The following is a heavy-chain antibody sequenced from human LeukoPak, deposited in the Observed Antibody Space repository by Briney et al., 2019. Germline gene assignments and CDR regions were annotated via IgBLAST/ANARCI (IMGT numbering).Heavy chain of an antibody. CDR1: GGSISATNW. CDR3: SRESGPFCPFGY. J-gene: IGHJ4*02. Sequence: SGTLSLTCDVSGGSISATNWWTWVRQPPGGGLEWIGEVHLNGRTHYSPSLESRVTMSADMSENHISLQLTSVTAADTATYFCSRESGPFCPFGYWGQGTLVIVSS. CDR2: VHLNGRT. D-gene: IGHD1-26*01. V-gene: IGHV4-4*02.